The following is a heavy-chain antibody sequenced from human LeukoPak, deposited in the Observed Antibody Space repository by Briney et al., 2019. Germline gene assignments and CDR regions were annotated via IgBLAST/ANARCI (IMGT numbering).Heavy chain of an antibody. CDR2: IRSKANSYAT. J-gene: IGHJ6*02. V-gene: IGHV3-73*01. D-gene: IGHD2-2*01. CDR3: TRPWDHTSSKYYYYYGMDV. CDR1: GFTFSGSA. Sequence: SGGSLRLSCAASGFTFSGSAMHWVRQASGKGLEWVGRIRSKANSYATAYAASVKGRFTISRDDSKNTAYLQMNSLKTEDTAVYYCTRPWDHTSSKYYYYYGMDVWGQGTTVTVSS.